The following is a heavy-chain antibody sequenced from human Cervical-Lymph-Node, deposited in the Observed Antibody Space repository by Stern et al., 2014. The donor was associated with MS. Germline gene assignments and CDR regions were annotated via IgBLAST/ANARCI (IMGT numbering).Heavy chain of an antibody. CDR1: GGTSRRNA. V-gene: IGHV1-69*12. J-gene: IGHJ5*02. CDR2: ITPVVNTT. Sequence: VQLVESGAEVKKPGSSVKVSCKASGGTSRRNAISWARQAPGQGLEWMGGITPVVNTTNDAQKCQGRVTITADESTSTTYMELSSLRSDDTAVYYCARVGSARRGSGWFDPWGQGTLVTVSS. D-gene: IGHD3-10*01. CDR3: ARVGSARRGSGWFDP.